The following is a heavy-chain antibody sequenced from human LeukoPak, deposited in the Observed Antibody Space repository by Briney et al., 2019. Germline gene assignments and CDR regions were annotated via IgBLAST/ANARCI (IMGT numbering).Heavy chain of an antibody. CDR3: ARFSTYYDILTGYSGFDY. CDR1: GGSISSGGYY. Sequence: SETLSLTCTVSGGSISSGGYYWSWIRQPPGKGLEWIGYIYHSGSTYYNPSLRSRVTISVDRSKNQFSLKLSSVTAADTAVYYCARFSTYYDILTGYSGFDYWGQGTLVTVSS. D-gene: IGHD3-9*01. V-gene: IGHV4-30-2*01. J-gene: IGHJ4*02. CDR2: IYHSGST.